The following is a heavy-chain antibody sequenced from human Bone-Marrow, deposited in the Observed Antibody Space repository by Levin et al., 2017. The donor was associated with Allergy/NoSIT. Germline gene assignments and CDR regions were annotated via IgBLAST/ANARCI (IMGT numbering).Heavy chain of an antibody. CDR2: ISDDGSNK. CDR1: GFSFSRYP. Sequence: LPGGSLRLSCAASGFSFSRYPMHWVRQAPGKGLEWVAVISDDGSNKYYGDSVKGRCTISRDNSKNTLYLQMNSLRAEDTAVYYCARVSGGSYDVASFDYWGQGTLVTVSS. V-gene: IGHV3-30-3*01. J-gene: IGHJ4*02. CDR3: ARVSGGSYDVASFDY. D-gene: IGHD2-15*01.